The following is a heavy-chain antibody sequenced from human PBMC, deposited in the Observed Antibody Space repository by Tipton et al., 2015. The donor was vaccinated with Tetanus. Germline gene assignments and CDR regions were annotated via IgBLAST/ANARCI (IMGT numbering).Heavy chain of an antibody. D-gene: IGHD3-16*01. Sequence: LRLSRNVSGDPITRGDYYWNWIRPSPGKGLVWIAYISTTGSTYYNPSLKSRVNIGVDTSKNHFSLKLTSVAAADTAIYYCARAFWENGPDAFDIWGQGRMVTVSS. CDR3: ARAFWENGPDAFDI. CDR1: GDPITRGDYY. V-gene: IGHV4-30-4*01. J-gene: IGHJ3*02. CDR2: ISTTGST.